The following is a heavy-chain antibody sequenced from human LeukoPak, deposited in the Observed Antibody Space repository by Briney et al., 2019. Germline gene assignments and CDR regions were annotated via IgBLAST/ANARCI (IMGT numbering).Heavy chain of an antibody. D-gene: IGHD2-15*01. Sequence: PGGSLRLSCTASGFTFGDYAMSWFRQAPGKGLEWVGFIRSKAYGGTTEYAASVKGRFTISRDDSKSIAYLQMNSLKTEDTAVYYCTRGSPIVVVVAATEFDPWGQGTLVTVSS. J-gene: IGHJ5*02. CDR1: GFTFGDYA. CDR3: TRGSPIVVVVAATEFDP. CDR2: IRSKAYGGTT. V-gene: IGHV3-49*03.